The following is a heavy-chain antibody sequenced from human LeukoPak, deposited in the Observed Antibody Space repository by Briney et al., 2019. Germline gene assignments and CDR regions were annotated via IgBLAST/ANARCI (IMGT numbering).Heavy chain of an antibody. V-gene: IGHV3-21*01. CDR3: ARVSFRQWLENFDY. Sequence: PGGSLRLSCAASGFTFSSYSMNWVRQAPGKGLEWVSSISSSSSYIYYADSVKGRFTISRDNAKNSLYLQMNSLRAEDTAVYYCARVSFRQWLENFDYWGQGTLVTVSS. D-gene: IGHD6-19*01. J-gene: IGHJ4*02. CDR1: GFTFSSYS. CDR2: ISSSSSYI.